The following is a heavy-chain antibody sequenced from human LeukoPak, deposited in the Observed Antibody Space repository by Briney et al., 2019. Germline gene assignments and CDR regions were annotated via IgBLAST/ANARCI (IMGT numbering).Heavy chain of an antibody. D-gene: IGHD6-25*01. V-gene: IGHV3-48*01. CDR1: GFTFSSYT. J-gene: IGHJ6*03. CDR3: ARFAAGGSYYYYMDV. Sequence: GRSLRLSCAASGFTFSSYTMNWVRQPPGKGLEWVSNIGTSSTTIYYADSEKGRFTISRDNAKNSLYLQMNSLRADDTAVYYCARFAAGGSYYYYMDVWGKGTTVTVSS. CDR2: IGTSSTTI.